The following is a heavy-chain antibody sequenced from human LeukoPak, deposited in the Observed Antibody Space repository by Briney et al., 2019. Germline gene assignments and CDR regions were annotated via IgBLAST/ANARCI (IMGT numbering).Heavy chain of an antibody. D-gene: IGHD3-9*01. Sequence: PGGSLRLSCAASGIPFTTSDMHWVRQAPGKGLEWVAFIRNDGSNTYYADSVKGRFTISRDNSKNTLYLQMNSLRAEDTAVYYCARGGYYNILTGFRNRILGFDYWGQGTLVTVSS. CDR3: ARGGYYNILTGFRNRILGFDY. CDR1: GIPFTTSD. CDR2: IRNDGSNT. V-gene: IGHV3-30*02. J-gene: IGHJ4*02.